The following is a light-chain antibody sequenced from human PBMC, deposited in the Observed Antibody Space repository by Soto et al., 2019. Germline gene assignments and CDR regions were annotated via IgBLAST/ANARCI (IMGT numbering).Light chain of an antibody. Sequence: DIQMTQSPSSLSASVGDRVTITCRASQTISNFLNWYQHKPGQAPNLLMYSSSSLQTGVPSRFNGSGSGTDFSLTIISLRPEDFASYYCQQTYTTPYTFGQGTTLEIK. V-gene: IGKV1-39*01. J-gene: IGKJ2*01. CDR3: QQTYTTPYT. CDR1: QTISNF. CDR2: SSS.